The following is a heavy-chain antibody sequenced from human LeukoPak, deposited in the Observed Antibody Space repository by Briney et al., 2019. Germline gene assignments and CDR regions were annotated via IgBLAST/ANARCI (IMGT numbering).Heavy chain of an antibody. CDR3: ARGQPGGFDI. D-gene: IGHD3-10*01. V-gene: IGHV3-30-3*01. CDR2: ISYDGSNK. J-gene: IGHJ3*02. CDR1: GFTFSSYA. Sequence: GGSLRLSCAASGFTFSSYAMHWVRQAPGKGLEWVAVISYDGSNKYYADSVKGRFTISRDNSKNTLYLQMNSLRAGDTAMYYCARGQPGGFDIWGQGTMVTVSS.